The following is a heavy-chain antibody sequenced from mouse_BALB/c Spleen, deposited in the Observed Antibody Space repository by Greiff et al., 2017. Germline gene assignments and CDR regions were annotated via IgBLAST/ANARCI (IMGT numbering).Heavy chain of an antibody. CDR1: GYTFTSYW. Sequence: VQLQQPGAELVKPGASVKLSCKASGYTFTSYWMHWVKQRPGQGLEWIGEINPSNGRTNYNEKFKSKATLTVDKSSSTAYMQLSSLTSEDSAVYYCARPNYYGSSSPYFDYWGQGTTLTVSS. D-gene: IGHD1-1*01. CDR3: ARPNYYGSSSPYFDY. CDR2: INPSNGRT. V-gene: IGHV1S81*02. J-gene: IGHJ2*01.